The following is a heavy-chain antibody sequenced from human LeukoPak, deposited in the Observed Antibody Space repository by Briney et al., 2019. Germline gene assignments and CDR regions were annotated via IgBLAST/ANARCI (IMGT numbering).Heavy chain of an antibody. CDR2: IYYTGST. J-gene: IGHJ2*01. Sequence: SETLPLTCTVSGGSISSYYWTWIRQPPGKGLEWIGYIYYTGSTDYNPSLKSRVTISLDTSKNQFSLKLSSMTAADTAVYYCARDKLGWYFDLWGRGTLVTVSS. V-gene: IGHV4-59*01. D-gene: IGHD7-27*01. CDR3: ARDKLGWYFDL. CDR1: GGSISSYY.